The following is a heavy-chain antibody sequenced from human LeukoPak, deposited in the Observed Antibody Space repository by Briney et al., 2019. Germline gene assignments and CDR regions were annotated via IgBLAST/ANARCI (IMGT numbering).Heavy chain of an antibody. D-gene: IGHD3-10*01. V-gene: IGHV1-2*02. CDR2: INPNSGGT. J-gene: IGHJ4*02. CDR3: APLGFGELTNDY. Sequence: GASVKVSCKASGGTFSSYAISWVRQAPGQGLEWMGWINPNSGGTNYAQKFQGRVTMTRDTSISTAYMELSRLRSDDTAVYYCAPLGFGELTNDYWGQGTLVTVSS. CDR1: GGTFSSYA.